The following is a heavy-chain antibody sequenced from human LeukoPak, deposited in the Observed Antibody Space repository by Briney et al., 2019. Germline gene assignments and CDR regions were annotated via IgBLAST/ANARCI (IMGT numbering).Heavy chain of an antibody. D-gene: IGHD1-26*01. V-gene: IGHV1-2*02. CDR3: ASGGSYYRGYYYGMDV. J-gene: IGHJ6*02. Sequence: ASVKVSCKASGYTFTGYYMHWVRQAPGQGLEWMGWINPNSGGTNYAQKFQGRVTMTRDTSISTAYMELSRLRSDDTAVYYCASGGSYYRGYYYGMDVWGQGTTVTVSS. CDR2: INPNSGGT. CDR1: GYTFTGYY.